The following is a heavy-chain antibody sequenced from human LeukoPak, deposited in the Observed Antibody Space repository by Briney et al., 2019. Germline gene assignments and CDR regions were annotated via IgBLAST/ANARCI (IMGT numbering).Heavy chain of an antibody. CDR3: ASDSSSSPAYYHYYMDA. D-gene: IGHD6-13*01. Sequence: GGSLRLSCAASGFTFSSFTMNWVRQAPGKGLEWVSSITTTSSYIYYADSVKGRFTISRDNAKSSLFLQMNSLRAEDTGVYYCASDSSSSPAYYHYYMDAWGKGTTVTVSS. CDR1: GFTFSSFT. CDR2: ITTTSSYI. J-gene: IGHJ6*03. V-gene: IGHV3-21*01.